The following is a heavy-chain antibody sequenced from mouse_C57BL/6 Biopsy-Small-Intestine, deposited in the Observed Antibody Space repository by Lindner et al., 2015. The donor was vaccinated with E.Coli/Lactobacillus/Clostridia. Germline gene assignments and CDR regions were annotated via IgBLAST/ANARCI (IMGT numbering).Heavy chain of an antibody. CDR3: ARASYYGSKFEY. J-gene: IGHJ2*01. V-gene: IGHV1S29*02. CDR2: IYPNNGGS. Sequence: VQLQESGPELVKPGASVKISCKASGYTFTDYNMDWVKQSPGKSLEWIGYIYPNNGGSGYNQKFKSKATLTVDKSSSTAYMELSSLTSEDSAVYYCARASYYGSKFEYWGQGTTLTVSS. D-gene: IGHD2-12*01. CDR1: GYTFTDYN.